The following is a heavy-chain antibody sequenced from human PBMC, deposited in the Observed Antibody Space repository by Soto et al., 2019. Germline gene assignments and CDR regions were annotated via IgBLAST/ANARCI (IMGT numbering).Heavy chain of an antibody. Sequence: ASVKVSCKASGYTFTSYYMHWVRQAPGQGLEWMGIINPSGGSTSYAQKFQGRVTMTRDTSTSTVYMELSSLRSEDTAVYYCARVDRKDYYDSSGYIYYYYGMDVWGQGTTVTVSS. J-gene: IGHJ6*02. V-gene: IGHV1-46*01. CDR1: GYTFTSYY. CDR2: INPSGGST. CDR3: ARVDRKDYYDSSGYIYYYYGMDV. D-gene: IGHD3-22*01.